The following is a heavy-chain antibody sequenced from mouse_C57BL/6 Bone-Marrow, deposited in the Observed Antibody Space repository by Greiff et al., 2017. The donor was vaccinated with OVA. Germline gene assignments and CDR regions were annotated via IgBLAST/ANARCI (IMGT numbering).Heavy chain of an antibody. J-gene: IGHJ3*01. D-gene: IGHD2-3*01. CDR3: ASYDGYLAWFAY. CDR2: IWTGGGT. CDR1: GFSLTSYA. Sequence: VKLMESGPGLVAPSQSLSITCTVSGFSLTSYAISWVRQPPGKGLEWLGVIWTGGGTNYNSALKSRLSISKDNSKSQVFLKMNSLQTDDTARYYCASYDGYLAWFAYWGQGTLVTVSA. V-gene: IGHV2-9-1*01.